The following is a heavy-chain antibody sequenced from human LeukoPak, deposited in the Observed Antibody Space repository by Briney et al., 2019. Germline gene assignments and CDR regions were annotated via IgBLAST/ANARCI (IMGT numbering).Heavy chain of an antibody. D-gene: IGHD4-23*01. J-gene: IGHJ2*01. CDR1: GGTFSSYA. CDR2: IIPIFGTA. Sequence: SVKVSCKASGGTFSSYAISWVRQAPGQGLEWMGGIIPIFGTANYAQKFQGRVTITADESTSTAYMELSSLRSEDTAVYYCARLLGDYGGNDWYFDLWGRGTLVTVSS. V-gene: IGHV1-69*13. CDR3: ARLLGDYGGNDWYFDL.